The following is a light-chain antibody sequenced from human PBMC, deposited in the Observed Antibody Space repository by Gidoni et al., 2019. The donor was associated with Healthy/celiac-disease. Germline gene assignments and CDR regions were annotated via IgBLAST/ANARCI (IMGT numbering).Light chain of an antibody. Sequence: IVLTQSPATLSLYPGERATLSCRASQSVSSYLAWYQQKPGQAARLLIYDASNRATGIPARCSGSGSGTDFTLTISSLEPEDFAVYYCQQRSNWPTFGPGTKVDIK. CDR2: DAS. J-gene: IGKJ3*01. CDR3: QQRSNWPT. V-gene: IGKV3-11*01. CDR1: QSVSSY.